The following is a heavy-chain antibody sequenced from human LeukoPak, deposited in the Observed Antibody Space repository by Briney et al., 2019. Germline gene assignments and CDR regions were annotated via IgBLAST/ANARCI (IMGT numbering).Heavy chain of an antibody. Sequence: PGGSLRLSCAASGFTFSSYGMSWVRQAPGKGLEWVSVIYSGGSTYYADSVKGRFTISRDNSKNTLYLQMNSLRAGDTAVYYCARGEYYYGSGSSLRYFDLWGRGTLVTVSS. CDR2: IYSGGST. D-gene: IGHD3-10*01. CDR1: GFTFSSYG. CDR3: ARGEYYYGSGSSLRYFDL. J-gene: IGHJ2*01. V-gene: IGHV3-53*01.